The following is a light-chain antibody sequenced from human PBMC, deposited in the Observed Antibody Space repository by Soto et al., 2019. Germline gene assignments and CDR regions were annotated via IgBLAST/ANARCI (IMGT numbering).Light chain of an antibody. V-gene: IGLV2-14*01. CDR2: DVT. J-gene: IGLJ1*01. CDR1: SSDVGGYYS. CDR3: SSYTSSSTDV. Sequence: QSVLTQPASVSGSPGQSITISCPGTSSDVGGYYSVSWYQQHPGKAPKLMIYDVTNRPAGVSNRFSGSKSGNTASLTISGLQAEDEADYYCSSYTSSSTDVFGTGTKLTVL.